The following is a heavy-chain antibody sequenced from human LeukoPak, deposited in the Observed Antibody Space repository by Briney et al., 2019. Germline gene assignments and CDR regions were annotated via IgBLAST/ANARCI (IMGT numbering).Heavy chain of an antibody. CDR2: IYTSGST. D-gene: IGHD4-17*01. CDR1: GGSLSSYF. Sequence: SETLSLTCTVSGGSLSSYFGSWLRQPAGTGLEWIGRIYTSGSTNYNPSLKGRVTMSVDTSKNQLSLELTSVTAADTAVYYCARASGGDYGEEYFDLWGRGTLVTVSS. V-gene: IGHV4-4*07. J-gene: IGHJ2*01. CDR3: ARASGGDYGEEYFDL.